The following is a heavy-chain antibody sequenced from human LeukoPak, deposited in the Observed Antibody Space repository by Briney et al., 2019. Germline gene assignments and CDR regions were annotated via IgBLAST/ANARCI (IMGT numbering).Heavy chain of an antibody. Sequence: GGALRLSCAASGVTFISNAMSWGRQAPGKGLGWGSGISASGDITYSADYVKGRFTISRDNSKNTLSLQMNRLRAEDTAVYYCAKDLHHDFWSGYYGHFVYWGQGTLVTVSS. V-gene: IGHV3-23*01. CDR2: ISASGDIT. J-gene: IGHJ4*02. CDR3: AKDLHHDFWSGYYGHFVY. CDR1: GVTFISNA. D-gene: IGHD3-3*01.